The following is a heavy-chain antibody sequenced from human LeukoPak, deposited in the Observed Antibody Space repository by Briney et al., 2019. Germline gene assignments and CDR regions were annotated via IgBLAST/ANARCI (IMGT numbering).Heavy chain of an antibody. J-gene: IGHJ3*02. CDR2: IYDSGST. CDR1: GGSVSSYY. D-gene: IGHD1-26*01. V-gene: IGHV4-59*02. Sequence: SETLSLTCTVSGGSVSSYYWSWIRQPPGKGLEWIGYIYDSGSTNYNPSLKSRVTISVDRSKNQFSLNLGSVTAADTAVYYCARPYSVSARGTFDIWGQGTMVTVSS. CDR3: ARPYSVSARGTFDI.